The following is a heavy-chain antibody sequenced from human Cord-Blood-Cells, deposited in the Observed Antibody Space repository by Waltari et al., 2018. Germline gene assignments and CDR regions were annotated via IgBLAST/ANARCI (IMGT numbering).Heavy chain of an antibody. D-gene: IGHD3-10*01. Sequence: QVQLVQSGAEVKKPGSSVKVSCKASGGTFSSYAISWVRQAPGQGLEWIGGIIPILGIASEAQKFQGRVTITADKSTSTAYMELSSLRSEDTAVYYCAAYYGSGSYWAFDIWGQGTMVTVSS. CDR2: IIPILGIA. CDR3: AAYYGSGSYWAFDI. J-gene: IGHJ3*02. V-gene: IGHV1-69*10. CDR1: GGTFSSYA.